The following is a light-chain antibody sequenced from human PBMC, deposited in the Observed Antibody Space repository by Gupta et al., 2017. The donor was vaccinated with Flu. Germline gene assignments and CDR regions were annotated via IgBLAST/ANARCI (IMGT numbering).Light chain of an antibody. CDR2: MND. J-gene: IGLJ3*02. Sequence: QSVLTQPPSASGTPGQSIAISCSGSTSNIGDHHVSWYQQFPGTAPKLLIYMNDRRPSGVPDRFSGSKSGPSMSLAITGLRSEDEADYYCSTWDSSLEAWVFGGGTKLTVL. CDR1: TSNIGDHH. V-gene: IGLV1-47*01. CDR3: STWDSSLEAWV.